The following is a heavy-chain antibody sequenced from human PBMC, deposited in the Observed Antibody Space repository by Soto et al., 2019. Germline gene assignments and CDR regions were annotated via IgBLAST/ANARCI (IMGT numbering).Heavy chain of an antibody. CDR2: IYYSGST. CDR3: ARDLYDYYYYGMDV. CDR1: GGSISSYY. J-gene: IGHJ6*02. V-gene: IGHV4-59*01. Sequence: QVQLQESGPGLVKPSETLSLTCTVSGGSISSYYWSWIRQPPGKGLEWIGYIYYSGSTNYNPSLKSRGTISVDTSKNQFSLKLSSVTAADTAVYYCARDLYDYYYYGMDVWGQGTTVTVSS. D-gene: IGHD2-2*01.